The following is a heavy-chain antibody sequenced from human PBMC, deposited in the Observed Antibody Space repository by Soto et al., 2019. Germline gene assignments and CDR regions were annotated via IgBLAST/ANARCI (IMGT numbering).Heavy chain of an antibody. V-gene: IGHV3-23*01. CDR2: ISGSGGST. Sequence: GGSLRLSCAASGFTFSSYAMSWVRQAPGKGLEWVSAISGSGGSTYYADSVKGRFTISRDNSKNTLYLQMNSLRAEDTAVYYCAKDMSLSSSELLQAHDYYYGMDVWGQGTTVTVSS. CDR3: AKDMSLSSSELLQAHDYYYGMDV. D-gene: IGHD1-26*01. CDR1: GFTFSSYA. J-gene: IGHJ6*02.